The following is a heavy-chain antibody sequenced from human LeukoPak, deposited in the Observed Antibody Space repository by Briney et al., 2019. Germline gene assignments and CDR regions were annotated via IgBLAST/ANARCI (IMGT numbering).Heavy chain of an antibody. CDR3: ARLRGCCSRPLDY. Sequence: SVKVSCKASGGTFSSYAISWVRQAPGQGLEWMGGIIPIFGTANYAQKFQGRVTITADESTSTAYMELSSLRSEDTAVYYCARLRGCCSRPLDYWGQGTLVTVSS. CDR1: GGTFSSYA. CDR2: IIPIFGTA. D-gene: IGHD2-2*01. J-gene: IGHJ4*02. V-gene: IGHV1-69*13.